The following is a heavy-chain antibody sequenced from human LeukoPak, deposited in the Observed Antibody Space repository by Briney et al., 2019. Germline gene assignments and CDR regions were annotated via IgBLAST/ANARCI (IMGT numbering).Heavy chain of an antibody. Sequence: GGSLRLSCAASGFIFNNYGLIWVRQAPGKGLQWVSAISNDGGGTTYADFVKGRFTISRDNSKNTLFLQMNSLRAEDTALYYCARGSSGYFADLWGQGSQVTDCS. J-gene: IGHJ5*02. CDR2: ISNDGGGT. CDR1: GFIFNNYG. V-gene: IGHV3-23*01. CDR3: ARGSSGYFADL. D-gene: IGHD3-22*01.